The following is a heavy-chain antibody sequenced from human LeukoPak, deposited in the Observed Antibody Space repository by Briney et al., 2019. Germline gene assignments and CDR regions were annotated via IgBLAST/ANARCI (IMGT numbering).Heavy chain of an antibody. J-gene: IGHJ4*02. V-gene: IGHV4-34*01. CDR3: ARLRRLRYYDSSGYIDFDY. CDR1: GGSFSGYY. Sequence: KPSETLSLTCAVYGGSFSGYYWSWIRQPPGKGLEWIGEINHSGSTNYNPSLKSRVTISVDTSKNQFSLKLSSVTAADTAVYYCARLRRLRYYDSSGYIDFDYWGQGILVTVSS. D-gene: IGHD3-22*01. CDR2: INHSGST.